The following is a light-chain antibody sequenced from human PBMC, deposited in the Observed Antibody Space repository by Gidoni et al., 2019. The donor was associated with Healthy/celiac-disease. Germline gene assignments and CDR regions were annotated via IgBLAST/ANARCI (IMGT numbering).Light chain of an antibody. V-gene: IGLV2-23*02. CDR3: CSYAGSSTFLYV. Sequence: QSALTQPASVSGSPGQSITISCTGTSSDVGSYNLVPWYQQHPGKAPKLMIYEVSKRPSGVSNRFSGSKSGNTASLTISGLPAEDEADYYCCSYAGSSTFLYVFGTGTKVTVL. CDR2: EVS. CDR1: SSDVGSYNL. J-gene: IGLJ1*01.